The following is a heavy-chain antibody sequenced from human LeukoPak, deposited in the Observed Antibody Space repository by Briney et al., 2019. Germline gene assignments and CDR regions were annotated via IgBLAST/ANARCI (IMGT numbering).Heavy chain of an antibody. V-gene: IGHV1-69*06. D-gene: IGHD3-10*01. CDR2: IIPMLNTA. CDR1: GATFISYE. J-gene: IGHJ6*02. Sequence: ASVKVPCKASGATFISYEINWVRQAPGQGLEWVGRIIPMLNTANYSQNFQGRVTITADKSTSTAYMELSSLRFEDTAVYYCASPGSYYYYYYGADVWGQGTTVIVSS. CDR3: ASPGSYYYYYYGADV.